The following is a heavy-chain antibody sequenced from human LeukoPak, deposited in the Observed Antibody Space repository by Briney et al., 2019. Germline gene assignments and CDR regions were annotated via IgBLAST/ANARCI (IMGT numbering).Heavy chain of an antibody. V-gene: IGHV4-59*01. J-gene: IGHJ5*02. CDR2: IYYSGST. CDR1: GGSISSYY. CDR3: ARVGSGYYTYWFDP. Sequence: SETLSLTCTVSGGSISSYYWSWIRQPPGKGLECIGYIYYSGSTNYNPSLKSRVTISVDTSKNQFSLKLSSVTAADTAVYYCARVGSGYYTYWFDPWGQGTLVTVSS. D-gene: IGHD3-3*01.